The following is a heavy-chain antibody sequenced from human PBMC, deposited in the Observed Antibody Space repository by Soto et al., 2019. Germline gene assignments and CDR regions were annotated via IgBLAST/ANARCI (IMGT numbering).Heavy chain of an antibody. V-gene: IGHV4-34*01. J-gene: IGHJ4*02. CDR3: ASPHGSSGWYDY. CDR1: GGSFSGYY. CDR2: INHSGST. D-gene: IGHD6-19*01. Sequence: SETLSLTCAVYGGSFSGYYWSWIRQPPGKGLEWIGEINHSGSTNYNPSLKSRVTISVDMSKNQFSLKLSSVTAADTAVYYCASPHGSSGWYDYWGQGTLVTVSS.